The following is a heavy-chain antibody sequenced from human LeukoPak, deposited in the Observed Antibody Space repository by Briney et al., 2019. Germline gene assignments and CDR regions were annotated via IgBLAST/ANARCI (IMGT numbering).Heavy chain of an antibody. D-gene: IGHD2-21*02. CDR1: GFTFTGYY. CDR2: INPHSGGT. Sequence: ASVKVSCKASGFTFTGYYIHWVRQAPGQGLEWMGYINPHSGGTSSPQKFQGRVTMTTHTSISAAYMELSSLISDDTAMYYCVREGNELLSKNFDYWGQGTLVTVSS. CDR3: VREGNELLSKNFDY. J-gene: IGHJ4*02. V-gene: IGHV1-2*02.